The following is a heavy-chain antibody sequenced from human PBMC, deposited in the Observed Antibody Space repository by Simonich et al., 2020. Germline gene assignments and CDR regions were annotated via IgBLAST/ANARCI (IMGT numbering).Heavy chain of an antibody. V-gene: IGHV1-18*01. CDR3: ARDQGGRAAAATDY. CDR1: GYTFTSYG. J-gene: IGHJ4*02. Sequence: QVQLVQSGAEVKKPGASVKVSCKASGYTFTSYGSSWVRQAPGQGLEWKGWSNAYNGNTNDAQKLQGRVTMTTDTSTSNAYMELRSLRSDDTAVYYCARDQGGRAAAATDYVGQGTLVTVSS. CDR2: SNAYNGNT. D-gene: IGHD6-13*01.